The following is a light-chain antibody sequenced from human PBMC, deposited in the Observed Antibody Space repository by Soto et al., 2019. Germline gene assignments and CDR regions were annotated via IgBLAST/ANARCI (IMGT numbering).Light chain of an antibody. J-gene: IGKJ4*01. CDR3: QQYNHWPLS. Sequence: TVITQSPATLSVSPGERATLSCRASKGLGTNLAWYQQRPGQAPRLLIYAASTRATGVPARFSGSGSETEFTLAITTLKSEDFAVYYCQQYNHWPLSFGVGTKVEIK. CDR2: AAS. CDR1: KGLGTN. V-gene: IGKV3-15*01.